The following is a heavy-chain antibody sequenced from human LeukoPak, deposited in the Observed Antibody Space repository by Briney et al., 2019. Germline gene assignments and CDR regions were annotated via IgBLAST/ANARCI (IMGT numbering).Heavy chain of an antibody. J-gene: IGHJ4*02. CDR3: ARSRCSSTSCFYDY. CDR2: IKQDGSEK. D-gene: IGHD2-2*01. CDR1: GFTFNSYI. Sequence: GGSLRLSCAASGFTFNSYIMNWVRQAPGKGLEWVANIKQDGSEKYYVDSVEGRFTISRDNAKNSLYLQMNSLRAEDTAVYYCARSRCSSTSCFYDYWGQGTLVTVSS. V-gene: IGHV3-7*01.